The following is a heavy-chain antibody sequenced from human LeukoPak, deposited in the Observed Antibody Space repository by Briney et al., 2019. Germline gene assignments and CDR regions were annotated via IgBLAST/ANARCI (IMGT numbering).Heavy chain of an antibody. Sequence: GGSLRLSCAASGFTFSTYTMNWVRQAPGKGLEWVSSISPSSSDTYYADSVKGRFTISRDNAKNSLYLQMNSLRAEDTAVYYCAGRYYDILTGYSNAFDIWGQGTMVTVSS. J-gene: IGHJ3*02. D-gene: IGHD3-9*01. CDR3: AGRYYDILTGYSNAFDI. CDR1: GFTFSTYT. CDR2: ISPSSSDT. V-gene: IGHV3-21*01.